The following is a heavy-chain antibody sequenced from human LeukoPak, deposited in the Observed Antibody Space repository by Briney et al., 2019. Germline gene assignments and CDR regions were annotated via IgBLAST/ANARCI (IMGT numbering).Heavy chain of an antibody. CDR2: ISGSGGST. CDR1: GFTFSSYS. J-gene: IGHJ4*02. Sequence: PGGSLRFSCAASGFTFSSYSMNWVGQAPGKGLEWVSTISGSGGSTYYADSVKGRFTISRDNSKDTLFLQIHSLRAEDTAIYYCAKRAGDYWGQGTLVTVSS. V-gene: IGHV3-23*01. CDR3: AKRAGDY.